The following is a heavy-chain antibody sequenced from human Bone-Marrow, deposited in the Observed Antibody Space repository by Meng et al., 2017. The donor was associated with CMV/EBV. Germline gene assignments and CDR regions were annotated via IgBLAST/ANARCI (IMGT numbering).Heavy chain of an antibody. J-gene: IGHJ5*02. Sequence: SVKVSCKASEGGLNYYIVSWVRQAPGQGLEWMGRITPLLGTVNYVQKFQDRVTIAADKSTGTAYMELSSLRSEDTAVYYCARDLWRANYVFDLWGQGTLVTVSS. CDR2: ITPLLGTV. CDR3: ARDLWRANYVFDL. CDR1: EGGLNYYI. D-gene: IGHD3-3*01. V-gene: IGHV1-69*08.